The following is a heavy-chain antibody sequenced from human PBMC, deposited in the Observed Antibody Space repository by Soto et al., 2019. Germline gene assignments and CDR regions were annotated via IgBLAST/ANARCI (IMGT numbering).Heavy chain of an antibody. J-gene: IGHJ6*02. CDR3: ARESPMRGPGYSSSWYGVYYYYYGMDV. CDR2: IWYDGSNK. V-gene: IGHV3-33*01. Sequence: PGGSLRLSCAASGFTFSSYGMHWVRQAPGKGLEWVAVIWYDGSNKYYADSVKGRFTISRDNSKNTLYLQMNSLRAEDTAVYYCARESPMRGPGYSSSWYGVYYYYYGMDVWGQGTTVTVSS. D-gene: IGHD6-13*01. CDR1: GFTFSSYG.